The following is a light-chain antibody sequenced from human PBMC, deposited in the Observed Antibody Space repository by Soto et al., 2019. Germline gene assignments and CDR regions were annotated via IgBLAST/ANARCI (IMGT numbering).Light chain of an antibody. CDR1: SSNIGAGYD. V-gene: IGLV1-40*01. J-gene: IGLJ2*01. CDR3: QSYDSSLSGSV. CDR2: GNS. Sequence: QSVLTQPPSVSGAPGQRVTISCTGSSSNIGAGYDVHWYQQLPRTAPKLLIYGNSNRPSGVPDRFSGSKSGTSASLAITGLQAEDEADYYCQSYDSSLSGSVLGGGTKLTVL.